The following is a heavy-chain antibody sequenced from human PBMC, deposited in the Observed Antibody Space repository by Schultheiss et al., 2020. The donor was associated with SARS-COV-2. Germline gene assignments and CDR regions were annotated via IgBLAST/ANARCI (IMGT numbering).Heavy chain of an antibody. V-gene: IGHV3-23*01. D-gene: IGHD2-2*02. CDR3: ARLSSVVEPAVIDDY. Sequence: GGPLRLSCAASGFTFSRYAMSWVRQAPGKGLEWVSAISGRGGSTYYADSVKGRFTISRDNSKNTLYLQMNSLRAEDTAIYYCARLSSVVEPAVIDDYWGQGTLVTVS. CDR1: GFTFSRYA. CDR2: ISGRGGST. J-gene: IGHJ4*02.